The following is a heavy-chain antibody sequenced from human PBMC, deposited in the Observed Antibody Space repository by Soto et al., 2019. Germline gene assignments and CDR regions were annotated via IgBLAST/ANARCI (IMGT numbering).Heavy chain of an antibody. V-gene: IGHV3-23*01. D-gene: IGHD6-19*01. CDR2: ISGSGGST. J-gene: IGHJ4*02. CDR1: GVTFSSYA. CDR3: ANWVGIAVAGTPFDY. Sequence: HPGGSLRLSCAASGVTFSSYAMSWVRQAPGKGLEWVSAISGSGGSTYYADSVKGRFTISRDNSKNTLYLQMNSLRAEDTAVYYCANWVGIAVAGTPFDYWGQGTLVTVAS.